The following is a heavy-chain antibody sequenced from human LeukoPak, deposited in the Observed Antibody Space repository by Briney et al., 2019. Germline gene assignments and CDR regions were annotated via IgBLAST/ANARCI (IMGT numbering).Heavy chain of an antibody. V-gene: IGHV3-73*01. J-gene: IGHJ4*02. D-gene: IGHD6-19*01. CDR3: TRRGSIAVAGMGDY. Sequence: GGSLRLSCAASGFTFSGSAMHWVRQAAGKGLEWVGRIRRKANSYATAYAASVKGRFTISRDDSKNTAYLQMNSLKTEDTAVYYCTRRGSIAVAGMGDYWGQGTLVTVS. CDR1: GFTFSGSA. CDR2: IRRKANSYAT.